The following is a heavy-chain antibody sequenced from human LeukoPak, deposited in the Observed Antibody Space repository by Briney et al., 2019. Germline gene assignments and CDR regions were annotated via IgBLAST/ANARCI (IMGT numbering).Heavy chain of an antibody. CDR2: IKYDGSEK. Sequence: GGSLRLSCAASGFTFSSYWMTWVRQAPGKGLEWVANIKYDGSEKDYMDSVKGRFTISRDNAKNSLYLQMNSLRAEDTAVYYCAKDIEAAGLFLDYWGQGTLVSVSS. J-gene: IGHJ4*02. V-gene: IGHV3-7*04. CDR3: AKDIEAAGLFLDY. CDR1: GFTFSSYW. D-gene: IGHD6-13*01.